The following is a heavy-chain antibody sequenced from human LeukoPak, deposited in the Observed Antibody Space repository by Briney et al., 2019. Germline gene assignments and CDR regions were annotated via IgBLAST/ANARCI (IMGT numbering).Heavy chain of an antibody. CDR3: AGLVGATRIDC. CDR2: INHSGST. V-gene: IGHV4-34*01. Sequence: PSETLSLTCAVYGGSFSGYYWSWIRQPPGKGLEWIGEINHSGSTNYNPSLKSRVTISVDTSKNQFSLKLSSVTAADTAVYYCAGLVGATRIDCWGQGTLVTVSS. J-gene: IGHJ4*02. CDR1: GGSFSGYY. D-gene: IGHD1-26*01.